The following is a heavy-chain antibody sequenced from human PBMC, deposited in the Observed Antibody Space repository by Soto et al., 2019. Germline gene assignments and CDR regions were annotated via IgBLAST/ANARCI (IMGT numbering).Heavy chain of an antibody. Sequence: GASVKVSCKASGYTFTSYYMHWVRQAPGQGLEWMGIINPSGGSTSYAQKFQGRVTMTRDTSTSTVYMELSSLRSEDTAVYYCAREPPHDGGNSLGYYYGMDVWGQGTTVTVSS. J-gene: IGHJ6*02. D-gene: IGHD2-21*02. CDR1: GYTFTSYY. CDR2: INPSGGST. CDR3: AREPPHDGGNSLGYYYGMDV. V-gene: IGHV1-46*01.